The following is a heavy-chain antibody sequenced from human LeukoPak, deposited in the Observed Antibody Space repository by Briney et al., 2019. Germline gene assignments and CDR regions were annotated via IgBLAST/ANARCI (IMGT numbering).Heavy chain of an antibody. CDR2: IKQDGSEK. V-gene: IGHV3-7*03. D-gene: IGHD2-21*02. J-gene: IGHJ4*02. Sequence: GGSLRLSCAASGFTFSSYAMSWVRQAPGKGLEWVANIKQDGSEKYYVDSVKGRLTISRDNAKNSLYLQMNSLRAEDTAVYYCARDPLAYCGGDCYFDYWGQGTLVTVSS. CDR3: ARDPLAYCGGDCYFDY. CDR1: GFTFSSYA.